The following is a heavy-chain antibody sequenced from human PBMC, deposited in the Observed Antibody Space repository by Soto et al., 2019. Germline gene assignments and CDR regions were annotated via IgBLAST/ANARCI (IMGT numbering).Heavy chain of an antibody. CDR2: IIPILGIA. V-gene: IGHV1-69*02. J-gene: IGHJ4*02. Sequence: QVQLVQSGAEVKKTGSSVKVSCKASGGTFSSYTISWVRQAPGQGLEWMGRIIPILGIANYAQKFQGRVTITADKSTSTAYMELSSLRSEDTAVYYCARGIVATRHFDYWGQGTLVTVSS. D-gene: IGHD5-12*01. CDR3: ARGIVATRHFDY. CDR1: GGTFSSYT.